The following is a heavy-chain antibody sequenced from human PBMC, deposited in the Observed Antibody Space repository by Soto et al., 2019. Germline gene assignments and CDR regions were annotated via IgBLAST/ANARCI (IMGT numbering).Heavy chain of an antibody. CDR2: IDTSSTKI. CDR3: ASHYDMWSGYLSPVDY. J-gene: IGHJ4*02. CDR1: GYTFSDYY. D-gene: IGHD3-3*01. V-gene: IGHV3-11*01. Sequence: QVQLVESGGDLVKRGGSLRLSCAASGYTFSDYYMSWIRQAPGKGLEWISYIDTSSTKIYNGDSVKGRFTISRDNAKNSLYLEMNSLRDEDTAVYYCASHYDMWSGYLSPVDYWGQGTLVTVSS.